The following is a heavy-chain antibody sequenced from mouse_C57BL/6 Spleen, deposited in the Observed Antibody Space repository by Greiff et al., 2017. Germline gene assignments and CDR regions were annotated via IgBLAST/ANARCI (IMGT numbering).Heavy chain of an antibody. Sequence: EVQLQQSGPELVKPGASVKIPCKASGYTFTDYNMDWVKQSHGKSLEWIGDINPNNGGTIYNQKFKGKATLTVDKSSSTADMELRSLTSEDTAVYYCAGESYDYDWYFDDWGKGTTVTVSS. CDR3: AGESYDYDWYFDD. V-gene: IGHV1-18*01. D-gene: IGHD2-4*01. CDR1: GYTFTDYN. CDR2: INPNNGGT. J-gene: IGHJ1*03.